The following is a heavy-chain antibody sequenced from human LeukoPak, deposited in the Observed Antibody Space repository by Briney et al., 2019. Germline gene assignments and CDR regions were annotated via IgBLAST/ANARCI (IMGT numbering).Heavy chain of an antibody. CDR2: IYTSGST. D-gene: IGHD3-22*01. J-gene: IGHJ4*02. Sequence: SETLSLTCTVSGAPISTYYWSRIRQPPGEGLEWIGRIYTSGSTNYNPSLKSRVTMSVDTSKNQFSLKLSSVTAADTAVYYCARGGYYYDSSGPYYFDYWGQGTLVTVSS. V-gene: IGHV4-4*07. CDR3: ARGGYYYDSSGPYYFDY. CDR1: GAPISTYY.